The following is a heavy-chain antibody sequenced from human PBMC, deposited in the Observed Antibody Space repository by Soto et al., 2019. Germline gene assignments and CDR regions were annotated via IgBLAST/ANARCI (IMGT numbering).Heavy chain of an antibody. CDR3: ARLLTVTMGEDWFDP. V-gene: IGHV1-46*01. D-gene: IGHD4-17*01. CDR1: GYTFTSYY. CDR2: INPSGGST. J-gene: IGHJ5*02. Sequence: QVQLVQSGAEVKKPGASVKVSCKASGYTFTSYYMHWVRQAPGQGLEWMGIINPSGGSTSYAQKFQGRVTMTRDTSTSTVYMELSSLRSEDTAVYYCARLLTVTMGEDWFDPWGQGTLVTVSS.